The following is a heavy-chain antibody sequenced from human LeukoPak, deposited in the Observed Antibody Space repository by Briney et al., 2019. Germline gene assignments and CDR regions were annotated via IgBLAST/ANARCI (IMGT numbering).Heavy chain of an antibody. CDR2: ISSSGSTI. V-gene: IGHV3-48*03. Sequence: GGSLRLSCAASGFTFCSYEMNWVRQAPGEGLEWVSYISSSGSTIYYADSVKGRFTISRDNAMNSLYLQMNSLRAEDTAVYYCASSYSSSVGAFDIWGQGTMVTVSS. J-gene: IGHJ3*02. CDR1: GFTFCSYE. CDR3: ASSYSSSVGAFDI. D-gene: IGHD6-13*01.